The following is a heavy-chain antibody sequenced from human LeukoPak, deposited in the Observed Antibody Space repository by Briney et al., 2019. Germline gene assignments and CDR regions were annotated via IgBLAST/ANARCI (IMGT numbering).Heavy chain of an antibody. CDR2: IYYSGST. V-gene: IGHV4-59*01. J-gene: IGHJ4*02. D-gene: IGHD3-10*01. CDR3: ARGTGDFDY. Sequence: SETLSLTCTVSSGSISSYYWSWIRQPPGKGLEWIGYIYYSGSTNYNPSLKSRVTISVDTSKNQFSLKLSSVTAADTAVYYCARGTGDFDYWGQGTLVTVSS. CDR1: SGSISSYY.